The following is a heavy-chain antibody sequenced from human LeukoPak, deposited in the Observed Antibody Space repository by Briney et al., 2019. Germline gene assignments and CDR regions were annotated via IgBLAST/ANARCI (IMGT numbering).Heavy chain of an antibody. CDR3: AACGGDCYQDWFDP. Sequence: ASVKVSCKAPGYTFTSYGISWVRQAPGQGLEWMGWISAYNGNTNYAQKLQGRVTMTTDTSTSTAYMELRSLRPDDTAVYYCAACGGDCYQDWFDPWGQGTLVTVSS. CDR2: ISAYNGNT. D-gene: IGHD2-21*02. CDR1: GYTFTSYG. V-gene: IGHV1-18*01. J-gene: IGHJ5*02.